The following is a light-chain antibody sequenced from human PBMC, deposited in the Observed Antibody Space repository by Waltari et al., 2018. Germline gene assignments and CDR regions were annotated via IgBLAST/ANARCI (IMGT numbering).Light chain of an antibody. Sequence: QLVVTQSPSASVSLGASFKLTCHLSSADSTNDSPWLQQHPERDRRYWMKVNSDGSHSSAAEIPIRFSGSSSGAEHYRSISSLQSEDEADYYCRTGGHGTWVFGGGTKHTGL. CDR3: RTGGHGTWV. CDR1: SADSTND. CDR2: VNSDGSH. J-gene: IGLJ3*02. V-gene: IGLV4-69*01.